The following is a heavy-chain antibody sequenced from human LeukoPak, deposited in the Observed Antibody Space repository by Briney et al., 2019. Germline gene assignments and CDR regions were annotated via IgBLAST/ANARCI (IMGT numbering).Heavy chain of an antibody. J-gene: IGHJ4*02. Sequence: ASVKVSCKASGYTFTGYYMHWVRQAPGQGLEWMGWISAYNGNTNYAQKLQGRVTMTTDTSTSTAYMELRSLRSDDTAVYYCARLPDIVVVPAASYYFDYWGQGTLVTVSS. D-gene: IGHD2-2*01. CDR1: GYTFTGYY. V-gene: IGHV1-18*04. CDR3: ARLPDIVVVPAASYYFDY. CDR2: ISAYNGNT.